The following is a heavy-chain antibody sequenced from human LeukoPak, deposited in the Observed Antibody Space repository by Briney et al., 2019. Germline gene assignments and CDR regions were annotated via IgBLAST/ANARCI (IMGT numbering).Heavy chain of an antibody. V-gene: IGHV3-23*01. Sequence: GGSLRLSCAASGFTFSSCAMSWVRQAPGKGLEWVSAISGSGGSTYYADSVKGRFTISRDNSKNTLYLQMNSLRAEDTAVYYCAKDLVPAAMSVLYYYGMDVWGQGTTVTVSS. J-gene: IGHJ6*02. CDR3: AKDLVPAAMSVLYYYGMDV. D-gene: IGHD2-2*01. CDR1: GFTFSSCA. CDR2: ISGSGGST.